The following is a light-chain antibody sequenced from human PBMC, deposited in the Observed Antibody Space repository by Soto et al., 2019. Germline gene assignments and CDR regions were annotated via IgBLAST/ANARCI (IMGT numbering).Light chain of an antibody. CDR3: QQTYGNPPT. CDR1: ENIRDF. CDR2: GAS. J-gene: IGKJ1*01. V-gene: IGKV1-39*01. Sequence: DLQMTQSPSSLSTSVGDRFTLTCRASENIRDFVNWYQQKPGKAPNLLIYGASTLQGGVPSRFSGSGSATDFTLTISSLQNEEFATYYCQQTYGNPPTFGHGTKVDIK.